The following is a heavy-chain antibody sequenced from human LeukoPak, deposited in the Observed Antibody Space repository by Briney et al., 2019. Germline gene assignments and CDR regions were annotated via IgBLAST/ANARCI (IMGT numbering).Heavy chain of an antibody. V-gene: IGHV4-4*02. CDR2: IYHSGST. J-gene: IGHJ3*02. Sequence: PSETLSLTCAVSGGSISSSNWWSWVRQPPGKGLEWIGEIYHSGSTNYNPSLKSRVTISVDKSKNQFSLKLSSVTAADTAVYYCARDPETYSSSWYSVGDAFDIWGQGTMVTVSS. D-gene: IGHD6-13*01. CDR3: ARDPETYSSSWYSVGDAFDI. CDR1: GGSISSSNW.